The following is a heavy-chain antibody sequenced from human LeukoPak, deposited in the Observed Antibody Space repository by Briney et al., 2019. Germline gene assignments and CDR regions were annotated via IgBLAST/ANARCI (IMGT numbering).Heavy chain of an antibody. Sequence: GSLRLSCAASGFTFDDYAMHWVGQAPGKCLEWVSLISGDGGRTYYADSVKGRFTISRDNSKNSLYLQMNSLRTEDTALFYCSKDIGGFSYAADYWGQGTLVTVSS. CDR3: SKDIGGFSYAADY. J-gene: IGHJ4*02. CDR1: GFTFDDYA. V-gene: IGHV3-43*02. D-gene: IGHD5-18*01. CDR2: ISGDGGRT.